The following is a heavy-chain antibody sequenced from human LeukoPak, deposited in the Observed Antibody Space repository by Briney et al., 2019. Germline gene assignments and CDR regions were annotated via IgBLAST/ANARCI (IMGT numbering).Heavy chain of an antibody. CDR3: ARVGPWVNLDYYYYYMDV. J-gene: IGHJ6*03. CDR2: INQDGSEK. CDR1: GFTFTTNW. Sequence: GGSLRLSCAASGFTFTTNWMTGVRQAPGEGGEGVATINQDGSEKYYVDSVNGRFTISRANAKNSLYLQMNSLRAEDTAVYYCARVGPWVNLDYYYYYMDVWGKGTTVTVSS. D-gene: IGHD1-14*01. V-gene: IGHV3-7*01.